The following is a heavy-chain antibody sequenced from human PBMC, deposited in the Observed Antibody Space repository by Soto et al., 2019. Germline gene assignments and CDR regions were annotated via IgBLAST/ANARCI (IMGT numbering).Heavy chain of an antibody. CDR1: GFTFSSYA. CDR3: AKEASAGIVLDY. CDR2: VSGSGGSA. V-gene: IGHV3-23*01. D-gene: IGHD3-16*02. J-gene: IGHJ4*02. Sequence: EVQLLESGGGLVQPGGSLRLSCAASGFTFSSYAMSWVRQAPGKGLEWVSAVSGSGGSAYYADSVKGRFTISRDKSKNTVYLQMNSLRAEDTAVYYCAKEASAGIVLDYWGQGTLVTVSS.